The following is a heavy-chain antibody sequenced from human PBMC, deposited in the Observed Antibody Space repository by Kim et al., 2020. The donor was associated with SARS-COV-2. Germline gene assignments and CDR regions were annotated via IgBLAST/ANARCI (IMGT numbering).Heavy chain of an antibody. J-gene: IGHJ4*02. D-gene: IGHD3-22*01. V-gene: IGHV4-39*01. CDR2: TYYSGST. CDR1: GGSISSSSYY. CDR3: ARHDSSGYYSY. Sequence: SETLSLTCTVSGGSISSSSYYWGWIRQPPGKGLEWTGSTYYSGSTYYNPSLKSRVTISVDTSNNQFSLKLSSVTAADTAVYYCARHDSSGYYSYWGQGTQVTVAS.